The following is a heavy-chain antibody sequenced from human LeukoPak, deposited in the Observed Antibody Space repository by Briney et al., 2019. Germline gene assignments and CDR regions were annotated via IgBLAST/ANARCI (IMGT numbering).Heavy chain of an antibody. D-gene: IGHD3-3*01. CDR1: GGSISSSSYY. CDR3: ARCITIFGVAGRGNFDL. J-gene: IGHJ2*01. V-gene: IGHV4-39*01. Sequence: SETLSLTCTVSGGSISSSSYYWGWIRQPPGKGLEWIGSIYYSGSTYYNPSLKSRVTISVDTSQNQFSLKLSSVTAADTAVYYCARCITIFGVAGRGNFDLWGRGTLVTVSS. CDR2: IYYSGST.